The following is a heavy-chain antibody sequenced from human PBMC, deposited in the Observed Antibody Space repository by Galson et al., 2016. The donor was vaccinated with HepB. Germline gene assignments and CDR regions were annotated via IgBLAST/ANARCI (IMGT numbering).Heavy chain of an antibody. V-gene: IGHV3-9*01. CDR1: GFTFNDYA. CDR3: AKATSGSAYGSRYFQH. CDR2: ISWNSGRI. J-gene: IGHJ1*01. D-gene: IGHD3-10*01. Sequence: SLRLSCATSGFTFNDYAMHWVRQAPGKGLEWVSGISWNSGRIDYADSVKGRFTVSRDNAKNSLYLQINSLRAEDTALYYCAKATSGSAYGSRYFQHWGQGTLGTVSS.